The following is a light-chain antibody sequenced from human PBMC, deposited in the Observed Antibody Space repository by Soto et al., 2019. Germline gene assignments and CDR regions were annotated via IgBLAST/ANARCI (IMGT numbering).Light chain of an antibody. J-gene: IGKJ4*01. CDR2: GAS. V-gene: IGKV3-20*01. Sequence: EIVLTQSPGTLALSPGESATLSCRASQSVSSSYLAWYQQKPGQAPRLLIYGASSRATGIPDRFSGGGSGTDFTLTISSLEPEDFAVYYCQQFSSYPLTFGGGTKVDIK. CDR3: QQFSSYPLT. CDR1: QSVSSSY.